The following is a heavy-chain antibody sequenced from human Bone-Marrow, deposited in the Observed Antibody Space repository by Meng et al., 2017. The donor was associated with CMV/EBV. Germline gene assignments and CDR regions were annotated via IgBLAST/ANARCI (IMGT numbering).Heavy chain of an antibody. CDR2: INPSGGST. CDR1: GYTFTSYY. V-gene: IGHV1-46*01. CDR3: ARDARALRARGSWNNRPPSYYYGMDV. J-gene: IGHJ6*02. D-gene: IGHD1/OR15-1a*01. Sequence: ASVKVSCKASGYTFTSYYMHWVRQAPGQGLEWMGIINPSGGSTSYAQKFQGRVTMTRDTSTSTVYMELSSLRSEDTAVYYCARDARALRARGSWNNRPPSYYYGMDVWGQGTTVTVSS.